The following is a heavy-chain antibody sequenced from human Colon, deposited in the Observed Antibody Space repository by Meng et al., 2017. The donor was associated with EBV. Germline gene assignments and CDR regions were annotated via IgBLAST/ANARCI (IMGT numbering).Heavy chain of an antibody. CDR2: TNYRSKWYN. CDR1: RDSVSSNTAA. Sequence: QVQLQPTGQVLVKPCPRPPLTRAISRDSVSSNTAAWNWIRQSPSSGLEWLGRTNYRSKWYNDYAVSVKSRITINPDTSKNQFSLQLNSVTPEDTAVYYCARVAVGISSFDYWGQGTLVTASS. J-gene: IGHJ4*02. D-gene: IGHD1-26*01. V-gene: IGHV6-1*01. CDR3: ARVAVGISSFDY.